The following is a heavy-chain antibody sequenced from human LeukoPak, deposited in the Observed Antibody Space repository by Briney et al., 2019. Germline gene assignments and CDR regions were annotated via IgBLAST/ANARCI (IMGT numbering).Heavy chain of an antibody. CDR3: ARDGTAGSYGSGSYYNY. D-gene: IGHD3-10*01. Sequence: ASVKVSCKASGYTFTSYGISWVRQAPGQGLEWMGWISAYNGNTNYAQKLQGRVTMTTDTSTSTAYMELRSLRSDDTAVYYCARDGTAGSYGSGSYYNYWGQGTLVTVSS. V-gene: IGHV1-18*01. J-gene: IGHJ4*02. CDR2: ISAYNGNT. CDR1: GYTFTSYG.